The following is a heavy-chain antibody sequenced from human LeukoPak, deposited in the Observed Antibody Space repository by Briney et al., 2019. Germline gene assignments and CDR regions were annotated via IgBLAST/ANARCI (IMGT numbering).Heavy chain of an antibody. Sequence: SETLSLTCTVSGGSISSYYWSWIRQPPGKGLEWIGYIYYSGSTNYNPSLKSRVTISVDTSKNQFSLKLSSVTAADTAVYYCASYCSSTSCGAFDIWGQGTKVTVSS. CDR1: GGSISSYY. V-gene: IGHV4-59*01. CDR2: IYYSGST. J-gene: IGHJ3*02. D-gene: IGHD2-2*01. CDR3: ASYCSSTSCGAFDI.